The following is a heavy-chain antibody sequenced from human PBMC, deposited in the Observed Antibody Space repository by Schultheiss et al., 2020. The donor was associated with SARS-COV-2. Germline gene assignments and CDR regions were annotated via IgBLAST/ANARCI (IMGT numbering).Heavy chain of an antibody. CDR1: GGSISSYY. CDR2: IYYSGST. D-gene: IGHD6-19*01. CDR3: ARHGGSGWRHEYFHH. V-gene: IGHV4-59*08. Sequence: SETLSLTCTVSGGSISSYYWSWIRQPPGKGLEWIGYIYYSGSTNYNPSLKSRVTISVDTSKNQFSLKLSSVTAADTAVYYCARHGGSGWRHEYFHHWGQGTLVTVSS. J-gene: IGHJ1*01.